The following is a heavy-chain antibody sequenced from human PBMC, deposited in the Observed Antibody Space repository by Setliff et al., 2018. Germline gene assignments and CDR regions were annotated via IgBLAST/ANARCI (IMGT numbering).Heavy chain of an antibody. Sequence: QPGGSLRLSCAASGFTFSSYEMNWVRQAPGKGLEWISYISGSGSTIYYADSVKGRFTISKDNAKNSLYLQMNSLRVEDTAVYYCARDVFDFRTGQAGPWGQGTLVTVSS. J-gene: IGHJ5*02. CDR3: ARDVFDFRTGQAGP. V-gene: IGHV3-48*03. CDR1: GFTFSSYE. D-gene: IGHD3-3*01. CDR2: ISGSGSTI.